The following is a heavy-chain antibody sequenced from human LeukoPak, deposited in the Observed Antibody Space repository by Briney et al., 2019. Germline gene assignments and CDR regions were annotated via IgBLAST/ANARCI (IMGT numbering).Heavy chain of an antibody. D-gene: IGHD3-10*01. CDR2: IYYSGST. CDR3: ARRVSGSLYYFDY. Sequence: SETLSLTCTVSGGSIGSYYWSWIRQPPGKGLEWIGYIYYSGSTDYNPSPKSRVTISVDTSKNQFSLKLSSVTAADTAVYYCARRVSGSLYYFDYWGQGTLVTVSS. CDR1: GGSIGSYY. J-gene: IGHJ4*02. V-gene: IGHV4-59*08.